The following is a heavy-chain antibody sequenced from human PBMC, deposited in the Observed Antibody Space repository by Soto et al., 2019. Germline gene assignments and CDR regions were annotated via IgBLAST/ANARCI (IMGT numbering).Heavy chain of an antibody. CDR3: ARRWGPVFDY. CDR1: GGSISSYY. D-gene: IGHD3-16*01. CDR2: IYYSGRT. J-gene: IGHJ4*02. Sequence: QVQLQESGPGLVKPSETLSLTCTVSGGSISSYYWSWIRQPPGKGLVWIGYIYYSGRTNYNPSLKSRVTISVDTSKNQFSLKLSSVTAADTAGYYCARRWGPVFDYWGQGTLVTVSS. V-gene: IGHV4-59*08.